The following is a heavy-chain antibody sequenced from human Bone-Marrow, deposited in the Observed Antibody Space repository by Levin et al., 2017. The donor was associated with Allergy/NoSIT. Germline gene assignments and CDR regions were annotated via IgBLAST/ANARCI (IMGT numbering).Heavy chain of an antibody. J-gene: IGHJ4*02. CDR3: ARGDNSGYYYYEY. V-gene: IGHV3-72*01. D-gene: IGHD3-22*01. CDR1: GFTFSDPY. Sequence: PGGSLRLSCAGSGFTFSDPYMDWVRQAPGKGLEWVGRIRNKANSYTTEFAASVKGRFTISRDDSNSSLYLQMNSLRTEDTAVYYCARGDNSGYYYYEYWGQGTLVTVSS. CDR2: IRNKANSYTT.